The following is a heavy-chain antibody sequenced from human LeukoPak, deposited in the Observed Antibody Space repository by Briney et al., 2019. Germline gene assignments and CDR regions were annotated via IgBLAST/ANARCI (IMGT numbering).Heavy chain of an antibody. CDR3: AKQWVDC. D-gene: IGHD1-26*01. CDR2: ISESGDKT. V-gene: IGHV3-23*01. Sequence: PGGSLRLSCAASGFPFSNYAMNWVRQAPGKGLESVSSISESGDKTDYADSVRGRFTISRDNSQNTLYLQMNSLRVEDTALYYCAKQWVDCWGQGTLVTVSS. J-gene: IGHJ4*02. CDR1: GFPFSNYA.